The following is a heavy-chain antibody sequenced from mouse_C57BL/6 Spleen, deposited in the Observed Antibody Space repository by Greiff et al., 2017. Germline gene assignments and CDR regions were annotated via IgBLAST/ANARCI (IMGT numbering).Heavy chain of an antibody. CDR1: GFNIKDYY. V-gene: IGHV14-2*01. CDR3: ALTTVVALHWYFDV. D-gene: IGHD1-1*01. Sequence: EVKLVESGAELVKPGASVKLSCTASGFNIKDYYMHWVKQRTEQGLEWIGRIDPEDGETKYAPKFQGKATITADTSSNTAYLQLSSLTSEDTAVYYCALTTVVALHWYFDVWGTGTTVTVSS. J-gene: IGHJ1*03. CDR2: IDPEDGET.